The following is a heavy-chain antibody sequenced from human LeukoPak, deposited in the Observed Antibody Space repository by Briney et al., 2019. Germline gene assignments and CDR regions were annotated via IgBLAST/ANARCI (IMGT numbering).Heavy chain of an antibody. CDR1: GFTFSSYS. Sequence: GGSLRLSCAASGFTFSSYSMNWVRQAPGKGLEWVSSISRSSDYIYYADSVKGRFTISRDNAKNALYLQMNSLRAEDTAVYYCARDCLYYDILTGYLGDAFDIWGQGTMVTVSS. J-gene: IGHJ3*02. CDR3: ARDCLYYDILTGYLGDAFDI. V-gene: IGHV3-21*01. CDR2: ISRSSDYI. D-gene: IGHD3-9*01.